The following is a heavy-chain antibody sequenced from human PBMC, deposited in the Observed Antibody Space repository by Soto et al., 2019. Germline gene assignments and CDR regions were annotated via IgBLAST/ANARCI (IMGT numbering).Heavy chain of an antibody. Sequence: VQPGGSLRLSCAASGFTFSSYAMSWVRQAPGKGLEWVSVISGSGDSTYYADSVRGRFTISRDNSKNTLYLQMNSLRAEDTAVYYCAKDRDGAAAGPTKFYGMDVWGQGTTVTVSS. J-gene: IGHJ6*02. CDR3: AKDRDGAAAGPTKFYGMDV. D-gene: IGHD6-13*01. CDR2: ISGSGDST. V-gene: IGHV3-23*01. CDR1: GFTFSSYA.